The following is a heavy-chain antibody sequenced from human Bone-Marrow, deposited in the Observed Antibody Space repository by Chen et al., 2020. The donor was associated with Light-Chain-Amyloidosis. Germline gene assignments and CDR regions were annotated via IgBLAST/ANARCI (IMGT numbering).Heavy chain of an antibody. V-gene: IGHV4-59*01. Sequence: QVQLQESGPGLVKPLETLSLTCTVSGASITGYYWSWIRQPPGKGLEWLAYIYHNGRTNYNPSLKNRVTISADTSKNQISLTLTSVIAADTAVYYCAKGLPIWDTAHNWFDPWGQGTLVTVSS. CDR3: AKGLPIWDTAHNWFDP. CDR2: IYHNGRT. CDR1: GASITGYY. D-gene: IGHD3-16*01. J-gene: IGHJ5*02.